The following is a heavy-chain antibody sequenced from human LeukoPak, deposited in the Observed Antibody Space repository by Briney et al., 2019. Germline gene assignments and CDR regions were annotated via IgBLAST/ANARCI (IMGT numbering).Heavy chain of an antibody. CDR2: IKSKTDGGTT. V-gene: IGHV3-15*01. CDR3: TTKHVGGTMPSDY. CDR1: GFTFSNAW. J-gene: IGHJ4*02. Sequence: NPGGSLRLSCAASGFTFSNAWMSWVRQAPGKRLEWVGRIKSKTDGGTTDYAAPVKGRFTISRDDSKNTLYLQMNSLKTEDTAVYYCTTKHVGGTMPSDYWGRGTLVTVSS. D-gene: IGHD3-16*01.